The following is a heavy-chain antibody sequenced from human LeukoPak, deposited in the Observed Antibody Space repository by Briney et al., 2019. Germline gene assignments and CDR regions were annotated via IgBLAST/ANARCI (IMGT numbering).Heavy chain of an antibody. CDR1: GGSISRYY. J-gene: IGHJ4*02. D-gene: IGHD3-16*01. CDR3: VRDGGNWDVDY. Sequence: SETLSLTCTVSGGSISRYYWSWIRLPPGKGLEWIGYIYYSGTTNYNPSLKSRVSVSVDTSKNKFSLKLTSVTAADTAVYFCVRDGGNWDVDYWGQGTLVTVSS. V-gene: IGHV4-59*12. CDR2: IYYSGTT.